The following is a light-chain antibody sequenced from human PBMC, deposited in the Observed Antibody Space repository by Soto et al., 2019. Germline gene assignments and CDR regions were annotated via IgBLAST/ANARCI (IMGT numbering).Light chain of an antibody. J-gene: IGLJ1*01. Sequence: QSVLTQPRSVSGSPGQSVTISCTGTSSDVGGYNYVSWYQQHPGKAPKLMIYDVSKRPSGVPDRFSGSKSGNTASLTISGLQAEDEADYYCCSYAGSYTFVFGTGTKXTVL. CDR2: DVS. CDR3: CSYAGSYTFV. V-gene: IGLV2-11*01. CDR1: SSDVGGYNY.